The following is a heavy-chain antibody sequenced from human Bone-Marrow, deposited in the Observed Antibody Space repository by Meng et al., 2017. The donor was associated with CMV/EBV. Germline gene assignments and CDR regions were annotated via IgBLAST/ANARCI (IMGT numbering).Heavy chain of an antibody. J-gene: IGHJ4*02. V-gene: IGHV1-2*02. Sequence: ASVKVSCKASGYSFTGYYMHWVRQAPGQGLEWMGLINSNSGDTQYAQKFQGRVTMTRDTSISTGYMELSRLRSDDTAVYYCARTDYYDSSGYSFFDYWGQGTLVTVSS. CDR2: INSNSGDT. CDR1: GYSFTGYY. CDR3: ARTDYYDSSGYSFFDY. D-gene: IGHD3-22*01.